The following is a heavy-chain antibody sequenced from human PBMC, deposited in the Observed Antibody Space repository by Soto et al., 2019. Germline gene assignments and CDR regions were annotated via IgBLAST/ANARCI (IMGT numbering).Heavy chain of an antibody. CDR1: GGSFSGYY. V-gene: IGHV4-34*01. CDR2: INHSGST. J-gene: IGHJ6*02. D-gene: IGHD6-13*01. Sequence: QVQLQQWGAGLLKPSETLSLTCAVYGGSFSGYYWSWIRQPPGKGLEWIGEINHSGSTNYNPSLKSRVTISVDTSKNQFSLKLSSVTAADTAVYYCATGSAAATIMGYYGMDVWGQGTTVTVSS. CDR3: ATGSAAATIMGYYGMDV.